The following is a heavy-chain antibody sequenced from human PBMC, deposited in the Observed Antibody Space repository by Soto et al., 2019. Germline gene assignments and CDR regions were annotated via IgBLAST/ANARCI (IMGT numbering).Heavy chain of an antibody. V-gene: IGHV4-38-2*02. D-gene: IGHD6-19*01. Sequence: SETLSLTCTVSGYSISSGSYLAWIRQPPGKGPEWIASIYHGGTTFYNPSLKSRITISVDTSNNQFSLKLTSVTAADTAVYYCARVHVMVVAGSTFDYWGHGTLVTVSS. CDR1: GYSISSGSY. CDR3: ARVHVMVVAGSTFDY. CDR2: IYHGGTT. J-gene: IGHJ4*01.